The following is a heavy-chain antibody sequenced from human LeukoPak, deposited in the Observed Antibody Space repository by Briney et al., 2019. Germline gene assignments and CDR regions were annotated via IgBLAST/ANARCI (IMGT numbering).Heavy chain of an antibody. V-gene: IGHV4-34*01. D-gene: IGHD2-2*01. CDR3: ARGVGFRGYCSSTSCQNWFDP. CDR1: GGSSSGYY. CDR2: INHSGST. Sequence: SETLSLTCAVYGGSSSGYYWSWIRQPPGKGLEWIGEINHSGSTNYNPSLKSRVTISVDTSKNQFSLKLSSVTAADTAVHYCARGVGFRGYCSSTSCQNWFDPWGQGTLVTVSS. J-gene: IGHJ5*02.